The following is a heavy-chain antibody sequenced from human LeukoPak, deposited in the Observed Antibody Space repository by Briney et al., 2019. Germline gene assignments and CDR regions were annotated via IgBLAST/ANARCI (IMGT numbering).Heavy chain of an antibody. CDR1: GFTFSSYS. Sequence: GGSLRLSCAASGFTFSSYSMNWVRQAPGKGLEWVSSISSSSSYIYYADSVKGRFTISSDNAKNSLYLQMNSLRAEDTAVYYCARERVDRGYSYGWGDYWGQGTLVTVSS. CDR2: ISSSSSYI. D-gene: IGHD5-18*01. J-gene: IGHJ4*02. CDR3: ARERVDRGYSYGWGDY. V-gene: IGHV3-21*01.